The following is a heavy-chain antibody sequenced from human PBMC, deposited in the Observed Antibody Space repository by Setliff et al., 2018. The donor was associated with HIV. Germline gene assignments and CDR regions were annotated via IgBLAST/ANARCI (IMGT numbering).Heavy chain of an antibody. CDR3: ARGGLGVVTSFDS. V-gene: IGHV4-31*03. CDR2: IYNSGGT. D-gene: IGHD3-3*01. Sequence: PSETLSLTCTVSGGSISTGGYYWSWIRQHPGKGLEWIGYIYNSGGTYYNPSLKSRITMSIDTSKNQFSLKLNSVTAADTAVYFCARGGLGVVTSFDSWGPGTLVTVSS. CDR1: GGSISTGGYY. J-gene: IGHJ4*02.